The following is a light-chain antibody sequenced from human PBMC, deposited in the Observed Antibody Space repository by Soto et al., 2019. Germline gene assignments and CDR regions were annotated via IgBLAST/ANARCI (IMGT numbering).Light chain of an antibody. Sequence: DIQMSQSPSSLSASVGDSVTITCRASETIIDYLNWYQQQTGEAPKLLIFSASSLHSGVPSSFRGSGSGTHFTLTISSPQPEEFATYFCHESFSAPPTFGQGTKLQAK. CDR2: SAS. CDR1: ETIIDY. J-gene: IGKJ2*01. CDR3: HESFSAPPT. V-gene: IGKV1-39*01.